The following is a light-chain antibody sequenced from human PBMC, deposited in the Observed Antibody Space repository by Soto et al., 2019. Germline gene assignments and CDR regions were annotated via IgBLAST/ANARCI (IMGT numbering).Light chain of an antibody. Sequence: DIQMTQSPSTLSASVGDRVTITCRASQSISSWLAWYQQRPGKAPKVLIYKASNLGSGVPSRFSGSGSGPEFSLTISSLQPDDFATYYCQQYNSYPCTFGQGTKLEIK. CDR2: KAS. CDR1: QSISSW. V-gene: IGKV1-5*03. CDR3: QQYNSYPCT. J-gene: IGKJ2*02.